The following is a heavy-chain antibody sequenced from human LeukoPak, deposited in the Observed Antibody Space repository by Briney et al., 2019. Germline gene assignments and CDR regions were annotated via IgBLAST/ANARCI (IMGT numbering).Heavy chain of an antibody. CDR3: AKARVSSSGALDY. Sequence: GGSLRLSCAASGFTFSNFGMHWVRQAPGKGLEWVAVISYDGSNKYYADSVKGRFTISRDNSKNTLYLQMNSLRAEDTAVYYCAKARVSSSGALDYWGQGTLVTVSS. D-gene: IGHD6-13*01. V-gene: IGHV3-30*12. CDR2: ISYDGSNK. J-gene: IGHJ4*02. CDR1: GFTFSNFG.